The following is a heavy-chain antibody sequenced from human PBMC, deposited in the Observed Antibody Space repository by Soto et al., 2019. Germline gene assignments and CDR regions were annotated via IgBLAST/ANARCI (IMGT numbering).Heavy chain of an antibody. Sequence: GGSLRLSCAASGFTFSSYAMHWVRQAPGKGLEWVAVISYDGSNKYYADSVKGRFTISRDNSKNTLYLQMNSLRAEDTAVYYCARDQRYYYDSSGYSAFDYWGQGTLVTVSS. CDR2: ISYDGSNK. J-gene: IGHJ4*02. V-gene: IGHV3-30-3*01. CDR3: ARDQRYYYDSSGYSAFDY. CDR1: GFTFSSYA. D-gene: IGHD3-22*01.